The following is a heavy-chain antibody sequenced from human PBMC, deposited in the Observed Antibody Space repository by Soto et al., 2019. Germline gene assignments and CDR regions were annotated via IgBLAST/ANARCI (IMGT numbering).Heavy chain of an antibody. CDR2: VHSGGST. V-gene: IGHV4-59*01. CDR1: GGSISGYY. D-gene: IGHD1-26*01. J-gene: IGHJ3*02. CDR3: ARDVRRLARRSGKYYIAFDI. Sequence: TLSLTCTVSGGSISGYYWSWIRQPPGKGLEWIGYVHSGGSTNYNPSLKSRVTISVDTSKNQFSLKVSSVTAADTAVYYCARDVRRLARRSGKYYIAFDIWGQGT.